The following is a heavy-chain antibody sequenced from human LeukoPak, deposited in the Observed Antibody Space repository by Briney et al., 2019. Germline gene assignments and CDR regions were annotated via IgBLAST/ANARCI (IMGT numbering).Heavy chain of an antibody. Sequence: GGSLRLSCAASGFTFSSYSMNWVRQAPGKGLEWVSSISSSSSYIYYADSVKGRFTISRDNSKNTLYLQMNSLRAEDTAVYYCAKLGRTYGFNDYWGQGTLVTVSS. D-gene: IGHD4-17*01. CDR1: GFTFSSYS. CDR2: ISSSSSYI. V-gene: IGHV3-21*04. CDR3: AKLGRTYGFNDY. J-gene: IGHJ4*02.